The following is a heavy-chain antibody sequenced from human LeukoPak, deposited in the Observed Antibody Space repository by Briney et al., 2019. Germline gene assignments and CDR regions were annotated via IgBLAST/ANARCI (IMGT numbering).Heavy chain of an antibody. D-gene: IGHD3-3*01. CDR1: GGSISSSSYY. Sequence: PSETLSLTCTVSGGSISSSSYYWGWIRQPPGKGLEWIGSIYYSGSTYYNPSLKSRVTISVDTSKNQFSLKLSSVTAADTAVYYCARQPRFWSGYYILDYWGQGTLVTVSS. V-gene: IGHV4-39*01. CDR3: ARQPRFWSGYYILDY. CDR2: IYYSGST. J-gene: IGHJ4*02.